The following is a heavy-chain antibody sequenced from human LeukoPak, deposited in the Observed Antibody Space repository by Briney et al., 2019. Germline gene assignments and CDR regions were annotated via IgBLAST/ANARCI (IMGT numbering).Heavy chain of an antibody. V-gene: IGHV3-48*04. CDR2: ISSSSSTI. CDR3: ARGEYDILTGYHLFDY. CDR1: GFTFSSYN. J-gene: IGHJ4*02. Sequence: GSLRLSCAASGFTFSSYNMNWVRQAPGKGLEWVSYISSSSSTIYYADSVKGRFTISRDNAKNSLYLQMNSLRAEDTAVYYCARGEYDILTGYHLFDYWGQGTVVTVSS. D-gene: IGHD3-9*01.